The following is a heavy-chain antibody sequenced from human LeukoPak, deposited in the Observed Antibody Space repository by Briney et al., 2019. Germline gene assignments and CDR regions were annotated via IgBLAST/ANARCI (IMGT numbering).Heavy chain of an antibody. Sequence: PSETLSLTCAVYGGSFSGYYWSWIRQPPGKGLEWIGEINHSGSTNYNPSLKSRVTISVDTSKNQFSLKLSSVTAADTAVYYCARSYSSSWYPVLVAARFDYWGQGTLVTVSS. D-gene: IGHD6-13*01. V-gene: IGHV4-34*01. CDR3: ARSYSSSWYPVLVAARFDY. J-gene: IGHJ4*02. CDR2: INHSGST. CDR1: GGSFSGYY.